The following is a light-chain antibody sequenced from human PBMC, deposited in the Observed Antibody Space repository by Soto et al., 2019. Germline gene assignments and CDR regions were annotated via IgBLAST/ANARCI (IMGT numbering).Light chain of an antibody. CDR1: SSDVGGYNY. Sequence: QSVLTQPASVSGSPGQSITISCTGTSSDVGGYNYVSWYQQHPGKAPKLIIYDVSNRPSGVSNRFSGSKSGNTASLTISGLQAEDDTDYYCSSYTRTSTYVFGTGTKVTVL. J-gene: IGLJ1*01. CDR3: SSYTRTSTYV. V-gene: IGLV2-14*03. CDR2: DVS.